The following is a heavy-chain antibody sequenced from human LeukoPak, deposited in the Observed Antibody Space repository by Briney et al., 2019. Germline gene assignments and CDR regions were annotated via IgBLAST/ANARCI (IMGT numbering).Heavy chain of an antibody. CDR3: ARGSLVYYDSSGYPPH. J-gene: IGHJ4*02. Sequence: ASVKVSCKASESTFTGYYMHWVRQAPGQGLEWMGWINPNSGDTNYTQKFQGRVTMTRDTSNSTAYMELSRLRSDDTAVYYCARGSLVYYDSSGYPPHWGQGTLVTVSS. CDR1: ESTFTGYY. D-gene: IGHD3-22*01. CDR2: INPNSGDT. V-gene: IGHV1-2*02.